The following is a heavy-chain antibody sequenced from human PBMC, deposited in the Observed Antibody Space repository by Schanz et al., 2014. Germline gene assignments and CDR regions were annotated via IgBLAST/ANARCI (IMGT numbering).Heavy chain of an antibody. CDR1: GFNFSSYG. Sequence: QVQLVESGGGVVQPGRSLRLSCAASGFNFSSYGMHWVRQAPGKGLEWVSRMIGSGSSVFYADSVKGRFTISRDNAENTLYLQMNSLRVEDTAVYYCAMGGYQLHHWGQGTLVTVSS. V-gene: IGHV3-NL1*01. J-gene: IGHJ4*02. D-gene: IGHD1-7*01. CDR3: AMGGYQLHH. CDR2: MIGSGSSV.